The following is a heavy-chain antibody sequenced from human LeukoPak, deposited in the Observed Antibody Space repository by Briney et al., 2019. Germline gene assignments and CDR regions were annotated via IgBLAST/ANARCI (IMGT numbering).Heavy chain of an antibody. CDR3: AKEVRGDAFDI. CDR1: GFTFSSYG. CDR2: ISYDGSNK. Sequence: GGSLRLSCAASGFTFSSYGMHWVRQAPGKGLEWVAVISYDGSNKDYADSVKGRFTISRDNTKNTLFLQMNSLRAEDTAVYYCAKEVRGDAFDIWGQGTMVTVSS. V-gene: IGHV3-30*18. J-gene: IGHJ3*02. D-gene: IGHD3-16*01.